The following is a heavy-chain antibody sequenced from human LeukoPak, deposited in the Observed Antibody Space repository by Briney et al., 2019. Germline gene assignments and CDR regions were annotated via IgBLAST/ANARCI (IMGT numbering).Heavy chain of an antibody. D-gene: IGHD5-12*01. CDR1: GFTFGDHA. V-gene: IGHV3-49*04. Sequence: GGSLRLSCTASGFTFGDHAMSWVRQAPGKGLEWVGFIRSKAYGGTTEYAASVKGRFTISRDDSKSIAYLQMNSLKTEDTAVYYCTRGCGVATICYFQHWGQGTLVTVSS. J-gene: IGHJ1*01. CDR3: TRGCGVATICYFQH. CDR2: IRSKAYGGTT.